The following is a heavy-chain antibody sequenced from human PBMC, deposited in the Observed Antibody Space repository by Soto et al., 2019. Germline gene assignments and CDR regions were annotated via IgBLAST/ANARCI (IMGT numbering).Heavy chain of an antibody. D-gene: IGHD3-22*01. Sequence: ASVKVSCKASGYTFTGYYMHWVRQAPGQGLERMGWINPNSGGTNYAQKFQGWVTMTRDTSISTAYMELSRLRSDDTAVYYCARGTPYYYDSSGYYPDAFDIWGQGTMVTVSS. CDR1: GYTFTGYY. CDR2: INPNSGGT. CDR3: ARGTPYYYDSSGYYPDAFDI. V-gene: IGHV1-2*04. J-gene: IGHJ3*02.